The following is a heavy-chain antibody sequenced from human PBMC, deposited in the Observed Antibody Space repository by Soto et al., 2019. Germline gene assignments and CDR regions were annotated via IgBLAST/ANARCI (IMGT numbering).Heavy chain of an antibody. CDR3: AKDPTPGTGYFDS. V-gene: IGHV3-23*01. J-gene: IGHJ4*02. CDR2: ISASGDST. CDR1: GLSFSTFP. D-gene: IGHD1-1*01. Sequence: EVQLLESGGGLVQPGGSLRLSCAASGLSFSTFPMSWVRQAPGKGLEWVSAISASGDSTFYTDSVKGRFTISRDNSKNTVYLLMNSLSADDTAVDHFAKDPTPGTGYFDSWGQGTLVTVSS.